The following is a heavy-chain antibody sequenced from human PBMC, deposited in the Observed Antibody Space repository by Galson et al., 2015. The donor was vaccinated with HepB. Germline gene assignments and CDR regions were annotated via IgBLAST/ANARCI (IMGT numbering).Heavy chain of an antibody. CDR3: AKDGGIAVAGAYDAFDI. CDR2: ISYDGSNK. Sequence: SLRLSCAASGFTFSSYGMHWVRQAPGKGLEWVAVISYDGSNKYYADSVKGRFTISRDNSKNTLYLQMNSLRAEDTAVYYCAKDGGIAVAGAYDAFDIWGQGTMVTVSS. CDR1: GFTFSSYG. V-gene: IGHV3-30*18. J-gene: IGHJ3*02. D-gene: IGHD6-19*01.